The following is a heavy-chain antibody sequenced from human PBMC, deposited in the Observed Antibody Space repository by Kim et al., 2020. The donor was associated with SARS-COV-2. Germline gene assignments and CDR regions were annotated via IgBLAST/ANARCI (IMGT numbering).Heavy chain of an antibody. J-gene: IGHJ4*02. D-gene: IGHD6-19*01. CDR3: ARDRIAVAGRGIGAYYFDY. Sequence: QGRVTITADESTSTAYMELSSLRSEDTAVYYCARDRIAVAGRGIGAYYFDYWGQGTLVTVSS. V-gene: IGHV1-69*01.